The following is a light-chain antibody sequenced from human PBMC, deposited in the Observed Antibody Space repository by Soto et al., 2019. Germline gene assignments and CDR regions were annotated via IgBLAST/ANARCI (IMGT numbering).Light chain of an antibody. CDR1: HNISSH. J-gene: IGKJ2*01. Sequence: DIQMTQSPSSLSAFIGDRVTITCLTSHNISSHLNWYHQKQGKAPNLLIYAASSLQSGVPSGFSGSGSGTDFTLTITSLHPDDFATYYGQHSFSIPYTFGQGTKLQIK. CDR3: QHSFSIPYT. CDR2: AAS. V-gene: IGKV1-39*01.